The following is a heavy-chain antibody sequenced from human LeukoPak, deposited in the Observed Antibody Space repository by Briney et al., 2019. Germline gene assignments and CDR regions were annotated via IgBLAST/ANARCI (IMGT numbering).Heavy chain of an antibody. Sequence: ASVKVSCKASGGTFSSYAISWVRQAPGQGLEWMGWISTANGNTKYSQAFQGRVTITRDTSATTVYMELSSLTSEDMAVYYCAKDQDNYYDFSGAAFDIWGQGTMLTVSS. CDR2: ISTANGNT. D-gene: IGHD3-22*01. V-gene: IGHV1-3*03. CDR3: AKDQDNYYDFSGAAFDI. J-gene: IGHJ3*02. CDR1: GGTFSSYA.